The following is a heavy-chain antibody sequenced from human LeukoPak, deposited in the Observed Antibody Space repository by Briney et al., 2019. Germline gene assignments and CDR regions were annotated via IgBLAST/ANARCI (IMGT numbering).Heavy chain of an antibody. D-gene: IGHD3-3*01. Sequence: SETLSLTCTVSGGSISSYYWSWIRQPAGKGLEWIGRIYTSGSTNYNPSLKSRVTMSVDTSKNQFSLKLSSVTAADTAVYYCAGCLWRSGSALTNWFDPWGQGTLVTVSS. CDR2: IYTSGST. J-gene: IGHJ5*02. CDR3: AGCLWRSGSALTNWFDP. V-gene: IGHV4-4*07. CDR1: GGSISSYY.